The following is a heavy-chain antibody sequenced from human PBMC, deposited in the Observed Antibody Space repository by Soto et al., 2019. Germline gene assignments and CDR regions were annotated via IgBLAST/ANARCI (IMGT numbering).Heavy chain of an antibody. CDR3: ARDHIAVADPYYYGMDV. V-gene: IGHV1-69*06. CDR2: IIPIFGTA. Sequence: ASVKVSCKASGYTFTSYDINWVRQATGQGLEWMGGIIPIFGTANYAQKFQGRVTITADKSTSTAYMELSSLRSEDTAVYYCARDHIAVADPYYYGMDVWGQGTTVTVSS. D-gene: IGHD6-19*01. J-gene: IGHJ6*02. CDR1: GYTFTSYD.